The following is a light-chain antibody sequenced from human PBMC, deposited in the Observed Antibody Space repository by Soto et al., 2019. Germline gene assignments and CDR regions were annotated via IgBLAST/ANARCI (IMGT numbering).Light chain of an antibody. CDR3: TSYTTSATWV. J-gene: IGLJ3*02. Sequence: QSVLTQSASVSGSPGQSITISCTGTSGDIGRYNYVSWYQQYPGKAPKVVIYEVTNRPPGVSNRFSGSKSGMTASLTISGLQAEDEAKYYCTSYTTSATWVFGGGTKVTVL. CDR2: EVT. V-gene: IGLV2-14*01. CDR1: SGDIGRYNY.